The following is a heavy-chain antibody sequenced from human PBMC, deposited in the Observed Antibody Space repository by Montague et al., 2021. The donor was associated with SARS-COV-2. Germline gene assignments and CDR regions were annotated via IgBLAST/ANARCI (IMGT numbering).Heavy chain of an antibody. CDR1: GGSLSGYY. V-gene: IGHV4-34*01. D-gene: IGHD3-10*01. CDR2: INHSANT. Sequence: SETLSLTCAVHGGSLSGYYWSWIRQPPEKGLEWIGEINHSANTKYNPSLKSPVTISIDTSKNQFSLKMTSVTAADTATYYCASGIYPSGSYYNRYYYGWNIWGPGTTVIVSS. CDR3: ASGIYPSGSYYNRYYYGWNI. J-gene: IGHJ6*02.